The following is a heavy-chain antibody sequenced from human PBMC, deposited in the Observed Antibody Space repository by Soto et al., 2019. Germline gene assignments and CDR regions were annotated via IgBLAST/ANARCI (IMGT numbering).Heavy chain of an antibody. D-gene: IGHD6-25*01. J-gene: IGHJ5*02. CDR3: ATDLGRGPNPRLNWFDP. V-gene: IGHV1-3*01. CDR2: INAGKGDT. Sequence: ASVKVSCKASGYTFTNHAIHWVRQAPGQGLEWMGWINAGKGDTKYPQRFQGRVTMTEDTSTDTAYMELSSLRSEDTAVYYCATDLGRGPNPRLNWFDPWGQGTLVTVSS. CDR1: GYTFTNHA.